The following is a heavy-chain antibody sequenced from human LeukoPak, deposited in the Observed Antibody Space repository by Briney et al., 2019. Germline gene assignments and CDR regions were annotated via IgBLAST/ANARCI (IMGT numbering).Heavy chain of an antibody. CDR2: IYTSGST. J-gene: IGHJ3*02. CDR1: DGSISSGSYY. V-gene: IGHV4-61*02. D-gene: IGHD1-20*01. CDR3: ARDWGYNWNDGQWAFDI. Sequence: SETLSLTCTVSDGSISSGSYYWSWIRQPAGKGLEWIGRIYTSGSTNYNPSLKSRVTISVDTSKNQFSLKLSSVTAADTAVYYCARDWGYNWNDGQWAFDIWGQGTMVTVSS.